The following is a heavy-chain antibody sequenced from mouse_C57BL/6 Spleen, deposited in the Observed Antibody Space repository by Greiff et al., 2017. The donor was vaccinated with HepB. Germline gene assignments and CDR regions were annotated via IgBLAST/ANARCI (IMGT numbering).Heavy chain of an antibody. D-gene: IGHD2-5*01. CDR2: ISYDGSN. CDR1: GYSITSGYY. J-gene: IGHJ4*01. Sequence: EVKLEESGPGLVKPSQSLSLTCSVTGYSITSGYYWNWIRQFPGNKLEWMGYISYDGSNNYNPSLKNRISITRDTSKNQFFLKLNSVTTEDTATYYCARDHGYSNRYYYAMDYWGQGTSVTVSS. V-gene: IGHV3-6*01. CDR3: ARDHGYSNRYYYAMDY.